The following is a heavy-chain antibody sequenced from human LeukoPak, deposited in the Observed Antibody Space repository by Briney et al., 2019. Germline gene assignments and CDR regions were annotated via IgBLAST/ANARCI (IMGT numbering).Heavy chain of an antibody. Sequence: ASVKASCKASGYTFTSYGISWVRQAPGQGLEWMGWISAYNGNTNYAQKLQGRVTMTTDTSTSTAYMELRSLRSDDTAVYYCARDGYCSSTSCYFDYYYGMDVWGQGTTVTVSS. CDR3: ARDGYCSSTSCYFDYYYGMDV. J-gene: IGHJ6*02. V-gene: IGHV1-18*01. CDR2: ISAYNGNT. CDR1: GYTFTSYG. D-gene: IGHD2-2*01.